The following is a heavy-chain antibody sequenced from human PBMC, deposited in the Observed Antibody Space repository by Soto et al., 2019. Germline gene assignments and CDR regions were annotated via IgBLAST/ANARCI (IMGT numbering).Heavy chain of an antibody. J-gene: IGHJ4*02. CDR1: GGSISSYY. D-gene: IGHD3-10*01. CDR3: ARWTRVRELMAFDY. V-gene: IGHV4-59*12. Sequence: QVQLQESGPGLVKPSETLSLTCTVSGGSISSYYWSWIRQPPGKGLEWIGYIYYSGSTNYNPSLKSRVTISVDTSKNQFSLKLSSVTAADTAVYYCARWTRVRELMAFDYWGQGTLVTVSS. CDR2: IYYSGST.